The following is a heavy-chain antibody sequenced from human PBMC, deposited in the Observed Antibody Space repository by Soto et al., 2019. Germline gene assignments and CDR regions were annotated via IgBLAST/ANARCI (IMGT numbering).Heavy chain of an antibody. CDR2: ITYDGNKN. Sequence: QVQLVESGGGVVQPGRSLRLSCAASGFTFSSYAMHWVRQAPGKGLEWVAVITYDGNKNYYADSVKGRFTISRDNSKNTLLLQMNSLRAEDTAVYYCAREYNFDYWGQGTLVTVSS. CDR1: GFTFSSYA. CDR3: AREYNFDY. V-gene: IGHV3-30-3*01. D-gene: IGHD5-12*01. J-gene: IGHJ4*02.